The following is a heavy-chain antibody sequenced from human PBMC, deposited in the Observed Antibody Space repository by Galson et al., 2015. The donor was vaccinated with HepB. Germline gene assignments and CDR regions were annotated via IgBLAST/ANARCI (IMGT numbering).Heavy chain of an antibody. CDR2: ISSSSSYI. J-gene: IGHJ6*02. V-gene: IGHV3-21*01. Sequence: SLRLSCAASGITFSSYSMNWVRQAPGKGLEWVSSISSSSSYIYYADSVKGRFTISRDNAKNSLYLQMNSLRAEDTAVYYCARDGAGRYCSSTSCGYGMDVWGQGTTVTVSS. D-gene: IGHD2-2*01. CDR3: ARDGAGRYCSSTSCGYGMDV. CDR1: GITFSSYS.